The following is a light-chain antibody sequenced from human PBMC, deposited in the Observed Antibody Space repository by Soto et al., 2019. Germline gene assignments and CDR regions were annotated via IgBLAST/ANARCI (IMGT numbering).Light chain of an antibody. V-gene: IGLV6-57*04. CDR3: QSFDISTVI. Sequence: NFILTQPHSVSESPGKTVTISCTRSSGSIASNYVQWYQQRPGSAPTTVIYEHNQRPSGVPDRFSGSTDGSSNSASLTISGLQTEDEADYYCQSFDISTVIFGGGTKVTVL. CDR2: EHN. J-gene: IGLJ2*01. CDR1: SGSIASNY.